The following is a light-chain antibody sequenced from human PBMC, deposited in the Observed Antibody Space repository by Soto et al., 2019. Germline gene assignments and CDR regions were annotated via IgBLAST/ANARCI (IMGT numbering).Light chain of an antibody. V-gene: IGLV2-8*01. CDR1: SSDVGGHNF. J-gene: IGLJ2*01. Sequence: QSVLTQPPFASGSPLRSVTISCTGTSSDVGGHNFVSWYQQHPGKAPKFLIYEVSKRPSGVPDRFSGSKSGITASLTVSGLQADDEAYYYCSAYAGNNNPVIFGGGTKVTVL. CDR3: SAYAGNNNPVI. CDR2: EVS.